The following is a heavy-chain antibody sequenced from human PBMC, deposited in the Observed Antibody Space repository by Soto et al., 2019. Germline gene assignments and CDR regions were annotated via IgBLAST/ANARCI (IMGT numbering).Heavy chain of an antibody. CDR3: ARDPAGYCSGGRCDSPFDY. CDR1: GFTFSSHS. V-gene: IGHV3-21*01. J-gene: IGHJ4*01. D-gene: IGHD2-15*01. CDR2: ISSSSSYI. Sequence: EVQLVESGGGLVKPGGSLRLSCAASGFTFSSHSMNWVRQAPGKGLEWVSSISSSSSYIYYADSVKGRFTISRDNANNALYQQMNSLRSEATAVYYCARDPAGYCSGGRCDSPFDYWGHGTLVAVSS.